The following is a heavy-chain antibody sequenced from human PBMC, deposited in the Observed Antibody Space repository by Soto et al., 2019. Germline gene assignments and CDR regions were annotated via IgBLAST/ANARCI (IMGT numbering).Heavy chain of an antibody. D-gene: IGHD3-3*01. V-gene: IGHV3-11*01. CDR3: ARAWKIEKFGVISMSKGLDV. Sequence: QVQLVESGGGLVKPGGSLILSCAASGFIFSDYYMTWIRQAPGKGLEWLSCSSNRDRSTYYADSVKDRFVDSKDNAKNLVYLQMNSLRAEDTAVYFCARAWKIEKFGVISMSKGLDVWGQGTTVTVSS. J-gene: IGHJ6*02. CDR1: GFIFSDYY. CDR2: SSNRDRST.